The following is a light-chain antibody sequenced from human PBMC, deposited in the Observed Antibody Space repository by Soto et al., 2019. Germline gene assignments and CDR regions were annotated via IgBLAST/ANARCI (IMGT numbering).Light chain of an antibody. CDR3: QQYNTFSPE. Sequence: DIQLTQSPSTLSASVGDRVTITCRASQSMSDWLAWYQQKPGKAPKLLIYKASRLESGVPSRFSGSVSGTEFTLTISSLQSYDFATYYCQQYNTFSPEFGQGTKVEIK. CDR2: KAS. CDR1: QSMSDW. J-gene: IGKJ1*01. V-gene: IGKV1-5*03.